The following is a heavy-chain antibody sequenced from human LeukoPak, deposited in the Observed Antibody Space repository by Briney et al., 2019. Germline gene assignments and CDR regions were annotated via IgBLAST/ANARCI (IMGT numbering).Heavy chain of an antibody. D-gene: IGHD6-6*01. J-gene: IGHJ4*02. CDR1: GFTFSDSW. CDR2: TSKDGSDT. CDR3: ARGGYSGSYYRFS. V-gene: IGHV3-74*01. Sequence: PGGSLRLSCAASGFTFSDSWMHWVRQGPGKGPDWLSRTSKDGSDTVYADSAKGRLTASRDNARNTVYLELTNLRPDDTALYYCARGGYSGSYYRFSWGRGTLVTVAS.